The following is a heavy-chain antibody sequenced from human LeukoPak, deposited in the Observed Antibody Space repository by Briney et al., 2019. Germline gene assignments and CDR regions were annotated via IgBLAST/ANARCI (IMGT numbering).Heavy chain of an antibody. CDR1: GFIFDTYP. Sequence: GGSLRLSCTASGFIFDTYPMHWVRQVPGKGLEYVSSIRDDGGSKYYANSVKGRFTISRDNSKSTLYLQMGSLRAEDMAVYYCARGVSGSTWYPDFWGRGTLVTVSS. CDR3: ARGVSGSTWYPDF. D-gene: IGHD6-13*01. V-gene: IGHV3-64*01. CDR2: IRDDGGSK. J-gene: IGHJ4*02.